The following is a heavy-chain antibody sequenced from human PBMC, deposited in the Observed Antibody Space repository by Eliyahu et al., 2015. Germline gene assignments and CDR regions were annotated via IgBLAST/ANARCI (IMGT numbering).Heavy chain of an antibody. CDR3: ARGSRGVTASFDY. V-gene: IGHV3-64*01. CDR1: GFXFSSYA. Sequence: EVQLVESGGGLVQPGGSLRLSCAASGFXFSSYAMHWVRQAPGKGLEYVSAISSNGGSTYYANSVKGRFTISRDNSKNTLYLQMGSLRAEDMAVYYCARGSRGVTASFDYWGQGTLVTVSS. J-gene: IGHJ4*02. CDR2: ISSNGGST. D-gene: IGHD2-21*02.